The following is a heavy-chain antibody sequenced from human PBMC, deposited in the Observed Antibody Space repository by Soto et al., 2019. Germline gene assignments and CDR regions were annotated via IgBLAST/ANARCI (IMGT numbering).Heavy chain of an antibody. Sequence: QVQLVESGGGVVQPGRSLRLSCAAFGFIFNDYGIHWVRQAPGKGLEWVALISYDGSNKYYADSVKGRFTISRDNSKNTLYLQINSLRPEDTAVYHCAKNPASGSYFGGMDVWSQGTTVTVSS. D-gene: IGHD1-26*01. V-gene: IGHV3-30*18. CDR1: GFIFNDYG. J-gene: IGHJ6*02. CDR2: ISYDGSNK. CDR3: AKNPASGSYFGGMDV.